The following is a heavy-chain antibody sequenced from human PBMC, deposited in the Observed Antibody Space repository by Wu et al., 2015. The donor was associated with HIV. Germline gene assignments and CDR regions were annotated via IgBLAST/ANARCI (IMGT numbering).Heavy chain of an antibody. CDR1: GYTFITYG. J-gene: IGHJ6*03. D-gene: IGHD6-13*01. V-gene: IGHV1-18*01. CDR2: ISTYNGNT. CDR3: AVDQYSSTWRYYYYYMDV. Sequence: QVQLVQSGAEVKKPGASVKVSCKASGYTFITYGISWVRQAPGQGLEWMGWISTYNGNTNYAQKLQGRVTMTTDTSTSTAYMELRSLRSDDTAVYYCAVDQYSSTWRYYYYYMDVWGKGTRSPXP.